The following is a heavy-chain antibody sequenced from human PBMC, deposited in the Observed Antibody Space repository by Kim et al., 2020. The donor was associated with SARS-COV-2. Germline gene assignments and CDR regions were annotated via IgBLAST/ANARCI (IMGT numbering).Heavy chain of an antibody. V-gene: IGHV3-23*01. J-gene: IGHJ4*02. CDR3: AKMQQYNFFDY. CDR1: GFTFNFNP. CDR2: ISSDGGGR. Sequence: GGSLRLSCAASGFTFNFNPMSWVRQAPGKGLEWVAHISSDGGGRHYADSVKGRFTVSRDNSENTLFLQMNSLRAEDTAVYYCAKMQQYNFFDYWGQGLLV. D-gene: IGHD6-13*01.